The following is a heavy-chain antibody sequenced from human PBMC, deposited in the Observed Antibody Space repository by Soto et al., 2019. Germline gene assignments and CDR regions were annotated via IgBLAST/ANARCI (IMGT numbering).Heavy chain of an antibody. Sequence: QVQLVQSGAEVKKPGASVKVSCKASGYTFTSYDINWVRQATGQGLEWMGWMNPNSGNTGHAQKFQGRVTMTRNTSISTAYMELSSLRSEDTAVYYCARSSYYDILTGYYFYYYYYGMDVWGQGTTVTVSS. V-gene: IGHV1-8*01. CDR2: MNPNSGNT. D-gene: IGHD3-9*01. CDR1: GYTFTSYD. J-gene: IGHJ6*02. CDR3: ARSSYYDILTGYYFYYYYYGMDV.